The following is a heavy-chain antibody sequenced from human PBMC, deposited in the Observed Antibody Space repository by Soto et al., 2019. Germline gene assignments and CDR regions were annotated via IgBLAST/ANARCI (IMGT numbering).Heavy chain of an antibody. CDR1: GGTFSSYA. CDR3: AKGRITMIVVVPDAFDI. J-gene: IGHJ3*02. V-gene: IGHV1-69*13. D-gene: IGHD3-22*01. CDR2: IIPIFGTA. Sequence: SVKVSCKASGGTFSSYAISWVRQAPGQGLEWMGGIIPIFGTANYAQKFQGRVTITADESTSTAYMELSSLRSEDTAVYYCAKGRITMIVVVPDAFDIWGQGTMVTVSS.